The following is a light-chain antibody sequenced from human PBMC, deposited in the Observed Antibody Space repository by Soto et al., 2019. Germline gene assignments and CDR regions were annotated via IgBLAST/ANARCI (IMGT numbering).Light chain of an antibody. Sequence: QSVLTQTPSASGTPGQRVTISCSGSSSNIGRNTVDWYQQLPGTAPKVLIYSNNQRPSGVPDRFSGSKSGTSASLAISGLQSEDEADYYCASWDDSLNGWVFGGGTKLTVL. J-gene: IGLJ3*02. CDR2: SNN. CDR1: SSNIGRNT. V-gene: IGLV1-44*01. CDR3: ASWDDSLNGWV.